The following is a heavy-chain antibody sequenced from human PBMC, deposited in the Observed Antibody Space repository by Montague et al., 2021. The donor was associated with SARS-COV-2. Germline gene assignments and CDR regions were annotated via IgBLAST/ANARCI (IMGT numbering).Heavy chain of an antibody. D-gene: IGHD2-2*01. J-gene: IGHJ5*02. CDR2: IYYSGST. Sequence: SETLSLTCTVSGGSISSSSYYWGWIRQPPGKGLEWIGSIYYSGSTHYNPSLKSRVTISVDTSKNQFSLKLSSVTAADTAVYYCARLKAPYCSSTSCYSASWFDPWGQGTLVTVSP. V-gene: IGHV4-39*01. CDR3: ARLKAPYCSSTSCYSASWFDP. CDR1: GGSISSSSYY.